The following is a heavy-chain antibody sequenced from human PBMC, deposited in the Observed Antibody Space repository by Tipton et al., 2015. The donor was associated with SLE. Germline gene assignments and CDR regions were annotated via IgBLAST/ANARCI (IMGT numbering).Heavy chain of an antibody. V-gene: IGHV4-39*01. CDR3: ARQEGYSYGDFDY. Sequence: LRLSCTVSGGSISSSSYYWGWIRQPPGKGLEWIGSIYYSGSTYYNPSLKSRVTISVDTSKNQFSLKLSSVTAADTAVYYCARQEGYSYGDFDYWGQGTLVTVSS. D-gene: IGHD5-18*01. CDR1: GGSISSSSYY. CDR2: IYYSGST. J-gene: IGHJ4*02.